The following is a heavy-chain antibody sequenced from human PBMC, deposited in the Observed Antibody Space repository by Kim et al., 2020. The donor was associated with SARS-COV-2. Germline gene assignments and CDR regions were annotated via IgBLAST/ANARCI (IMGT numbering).Heavy chain of an antibody. CDR1: GYTFTGYY. V-gene: IGHV1-2*06. J-gene: IGHJ5*02. D-gene: IGHD4-17*01. CDR2: INPNSGGT. Sequence: ASVKVSCKASGYTFTGYYMHWVRQAPGQGLEWMGRINPNSGGTNYAQKFQGRVTMTRDTPISTAYMELSRLRSDDTAVYYCARDLTNDYGDYATVDPWGQGTLVTVSS. CDR3: ARDLTNDYGDYATVDP.